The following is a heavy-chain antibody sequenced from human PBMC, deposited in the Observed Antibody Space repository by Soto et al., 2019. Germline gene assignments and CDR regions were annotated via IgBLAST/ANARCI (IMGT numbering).Heavy chain of an antibody. CDR1: GGSISTSNW. CDR2: VYHSGST. V-gene: IGHV4-4*02. J-gene: IGHJ4*02. CDR3: ARTSTSGNRFDY. Sequence: QVQLQESGPGLVKPSGTLSLTCAVSGGSISTSNWWSWVRQPPGKGLEWIGEVYHSGSTNYNPSFKSRVAMSVDKSKNQFSLKLNSVTAADTALDYCARTSTSGNRFDYWGQGSLVTVSS. D-gene: IGHD1-1*01.